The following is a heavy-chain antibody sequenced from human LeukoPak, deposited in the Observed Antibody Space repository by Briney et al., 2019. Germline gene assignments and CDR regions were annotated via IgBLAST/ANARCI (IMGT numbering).Heavy chain of an antibody. J-gene: IGHJ4*02. V-gene: IGHV1-69*04. CDR3: ARFNSGRKTSDY. Sequence: GSSVKVSCKASGGTFSSYAISWVRQAPGQGLEWMGRIIPILGIANYAQKFQGRVTITADKSTSTAYMELSSLRSEDTAVYYCARFNSGRKTSDYWGQGTLVTVSS. CDR1: GGTFSSYA. D-gene: IGHD3-10*01. CDR2: IIPILGIA.